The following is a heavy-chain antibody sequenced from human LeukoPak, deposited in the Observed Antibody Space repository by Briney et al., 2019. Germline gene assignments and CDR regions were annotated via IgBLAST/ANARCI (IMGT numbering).Heavy chain of an antibody. CDR1: GFTFSSYE. CDR2: ISGSGGQT. CDR3: AREGPRGLAFDI. V-gene: IGHV3-23*01. Sequence: GGSLRLSCAASGFTFSSYEVSWVRQAPGKGPEWVSGISGSGGQTYYADSVKGRFAISRDNSKSTLYLQINSLRVDDTATYYCAREGPRGLAFDIWGQGTMVTVSS. J-gene: IGHJ3*02.